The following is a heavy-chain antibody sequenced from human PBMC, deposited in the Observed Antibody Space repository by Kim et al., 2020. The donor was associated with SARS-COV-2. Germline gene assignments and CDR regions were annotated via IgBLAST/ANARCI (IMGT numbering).Heavy chain of an antibody. J-gene: IGHJ4*02. Sequence: GGSLRLSCAASGFTFSSYGMHWVRQAPGKGLEWVAVIWYDGSNKYYADSVKGRFTISRDNSKNTLYLQMNSLRAEDTAVYYCARERAYYDFWSGSEDFDYWGQGTLVTVSS. CDR3: ARERAYYDFWSGSEDFDY. CDR2: IWYDGSNK. CDR1: GFTFSSYG. D-gene: IGHD3-3*01. V-gene: IGHV3-33*01.